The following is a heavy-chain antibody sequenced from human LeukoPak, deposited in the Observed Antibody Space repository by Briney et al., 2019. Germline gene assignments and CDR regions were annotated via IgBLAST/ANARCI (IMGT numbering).Heavy chain of an antibody. J-gene: IGHJ4*02. Sequence: GASVKVSCKSSGYTFNGYYMHWVRQAPGQGLEWMGWINPNSGGTNYAQKFQGRVTMTRDTSISTAYMELSRLRSDDTAVYYCARGSYGDYVGVDYWGQGTLVTVSS. V-gene: IGHV1-2*02. CDR2: INPNSGGT. D-gene: IGHD4-17*01. CDR1: GYTFNGYY. CDR3: ARGSYGDYVGVDY.